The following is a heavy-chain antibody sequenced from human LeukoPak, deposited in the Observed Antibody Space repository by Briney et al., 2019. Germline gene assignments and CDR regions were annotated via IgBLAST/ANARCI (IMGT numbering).Heavy chain of an antibody. D-gene: IGHD5-18*01. CDR2: IYPGESDI. CDR1: GSGFSTYW. Sequence: GASLKISCKGSGSGFSTYWIGWVRQMPGKGLEYMGIIYPGESDIRYSPSFQGQVTISADKSKSTAYLEWSNLKASDTAIYYCARHEDSYGYGGRYYYYGMDVWGQGTTVTVSS. CDR3: ARHEDSYGYGGRYYYYGMDV. V-gene: IGHV5-51*01. J-gene: IGHJ6*02.